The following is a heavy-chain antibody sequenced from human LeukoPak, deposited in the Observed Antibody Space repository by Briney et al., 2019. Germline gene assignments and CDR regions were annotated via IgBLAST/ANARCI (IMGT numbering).Heavy chain of an antibody. Sequence: GGSLRLSCAASGFTFSNYWMHWVRQAPGKGLVWVSRLNADGNSITYADSVRGRFTISRDNAKNSLYLQMNSLRAEDTAVYYCARDYGGFDAFDIWGQGTMVTVSS. CDR2: LNADGNSI. D-gene: IGHD3-10*01. CDR3: ARDYGGFDAFDI. J-gene: IGHJ3*02. V-gene: IGHV3-74*01. CDR1: GFTFSNYW.